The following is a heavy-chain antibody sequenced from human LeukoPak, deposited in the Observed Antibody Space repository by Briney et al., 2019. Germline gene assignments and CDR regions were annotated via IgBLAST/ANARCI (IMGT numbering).Heavy chain of an antibody. CDR2: ISYDGSNK. Sequence: PGRSLRLSCAASGFTFSSYGMHWVRQAPGKGLEWAAVISYDGSNKYYADSVKGRFTISRDNSKNTLYLQMNSLRAEDTAVYYCAKDGGLPYNWFDPWGQGTLVTVSS. D-gene: IGHD5-12*01. CDR1: GFTFSSYG. V-gene: IGHV3-30*18. J-gene: IGHJ5*02. CDR3: AKDGGLPYNWFDP.